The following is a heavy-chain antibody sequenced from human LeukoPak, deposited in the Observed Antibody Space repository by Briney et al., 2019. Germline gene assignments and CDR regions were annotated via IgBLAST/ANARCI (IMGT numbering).Heavy chain of an antibody. Sequence: ASVKVSCKASGYTFTSYYMHWVRQAPGQGLEWMGIINPSGGSTSYAQKFQGRVTMTRDTSTSTVYMELSSLRSEDTAVYYCARHICSSTSCHTGFVVDYWGQGTLVTVSS. D-gene: IGHD2-2*01. CDR1: GYTFTSYY. CDR2: INPSGGST. J-gene: IGHJ4*02. V-gene: IGHV1-46*01. CDR3: ARHICSSTSCHTGFVVDY.